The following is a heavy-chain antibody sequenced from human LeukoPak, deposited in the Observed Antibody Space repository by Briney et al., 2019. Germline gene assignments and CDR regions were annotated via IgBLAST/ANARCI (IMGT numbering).Heavy chain of an antibody. Sequence: SETLSLTCSVSGGSISSYFLNWIRQPAGKGLEWIGRIHSGTTTYNPSLKSRVTMSLDTSKNQVSLTLRSVTAADTALYYCTRDSGTTGEAKFDPWGQGTLVTVSS. CDR1: GGSISSYF. D-gene: IGHD4-17*01. CDR3: TRDSGTTGEAKFDP. V-gene: IGHV4-4*07. J-gene: IGHJ5*02. CDR2: IHSGTT.